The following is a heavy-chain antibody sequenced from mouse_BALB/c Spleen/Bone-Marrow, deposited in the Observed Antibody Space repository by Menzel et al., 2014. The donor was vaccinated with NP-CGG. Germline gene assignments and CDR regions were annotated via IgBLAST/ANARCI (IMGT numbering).Heavy chain of an antibody. CDR2: ISNGGGST. CDR1: GFTFSDYY. V-gene: IGHV5-12*02. D-gene: IGHD2-4*01. J-gene: IGHJ3*01. CDR3: ARHNYDETWFAY. Sequence: EVQGVESGGGLVQPGGSLKLSCATSGFTFSDYYMYWVRQTPEKRLEWVAYISNGGGSTYYPATVKGRFTISRDNAKNTLYLQMSRLKSEDTAMYYCARHNYDETWFAYWGQGTLVAVSA.